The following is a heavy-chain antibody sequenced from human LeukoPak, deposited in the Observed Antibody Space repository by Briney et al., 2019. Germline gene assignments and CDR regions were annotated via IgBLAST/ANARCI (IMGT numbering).Heavy chain of an antibody. Sequence: ASLKVSCKASGYIFTGFYIHWVRQAPGQGLEWMGWINPDSGGASYAQKFQGRVTMTRDTSISTAYMELSRLRSEDTAVYYCARDHLDYVWGSYRPGYFDYWGQGTLVTVSS. CDR1: GYIFTGFY. CDR2: INPDSGGA. CDR3: ARDHLDYVWGSYRPGYFDY. J-gene: IGHJ4*02. D-gene: IGHD3-16*02. V-gene: IGHV1-2*02.